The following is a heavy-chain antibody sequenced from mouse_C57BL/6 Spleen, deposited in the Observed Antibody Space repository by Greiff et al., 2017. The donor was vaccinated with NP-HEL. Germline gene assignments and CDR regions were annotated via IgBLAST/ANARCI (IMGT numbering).Heavy chain of an antibody. CDR1: GFTFSDYG. J-gene: IGHJ3*01. Sequence: EVKLVESGGGLVKPGGSLKLSCAASGFTFSDYGMHWVRQAPEKGLEWVAYIRSGSSTIYYADTVKGRFTISRDNAKNTLFLQRTSLRSEDTAMYYCARGGDPWFAYWGQGTLVTVSA. V-gene: IGHV5-17*01. CDR3: ARGGDPWFAY. CDR2: IRSGSSTI.